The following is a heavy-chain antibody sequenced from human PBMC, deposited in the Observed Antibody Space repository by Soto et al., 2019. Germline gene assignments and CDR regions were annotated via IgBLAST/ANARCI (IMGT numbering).Heavy chain of an antibody. CDR1: GFTFSSYT. CDR2: ISGSGGRT. CDR3: AKFADYGGNPTIDY. D-gene: IGHD2-15*01. J-gene: IGHJ4*02. V-gene: IGHV3-23*01. Sequence: GGSLRLSCAASGFTFSSYTMSWVRQAPGKGLEWVLGISGSGGRTYYADSVKGRFTISRDNSENVLYLQMSSLRAEDTAVYYCAKFADYGGNPTIDYWGQGTLVTVSS.